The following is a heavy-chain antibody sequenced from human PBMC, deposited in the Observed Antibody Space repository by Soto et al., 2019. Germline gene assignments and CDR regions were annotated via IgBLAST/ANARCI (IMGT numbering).Heavy chain of an antibody. Sequence: QVQLVQSGAEEKKPGASVKVSCKASGYTFISYAMHWVRQAPGQSLEWMGWINPGNGDRKYSQTLQGRVTLTRDTSESTAYMELTSLSYDDTAVYYCAAGGGGSRYWGQGTLVTASS. D-gene: IGHD2-15*01. CDR3: AAGGGGSRY. J-gene: IGHJ4*02. CDR2: INPGNGDR. V-gene: IGHV1-3*05. CDR1: GYTFISYA.